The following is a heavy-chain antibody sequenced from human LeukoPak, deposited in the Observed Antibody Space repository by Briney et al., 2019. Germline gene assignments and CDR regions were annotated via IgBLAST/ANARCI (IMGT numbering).Heavy chain of an antibody. CDR3: AKGQMVRGVTTSYYMDA. Sequence: GGSLRLSCAASGFTFSSYVVSWVRQAPGKGLEWVSAIGGYSLTVYNAQSLKGRFTVSRDNSKNTLYLQVTDLRVDDTAVYYCAKGQMVRGVTTSYYMDAWGKGTRVTVSS. CDR1: GFTFSSYV. CDR2: IGGYSLTV. D-gene: IGHD3-10*01. V-gene: IGHV3-23*01. J-gene: IGHJ6*03.